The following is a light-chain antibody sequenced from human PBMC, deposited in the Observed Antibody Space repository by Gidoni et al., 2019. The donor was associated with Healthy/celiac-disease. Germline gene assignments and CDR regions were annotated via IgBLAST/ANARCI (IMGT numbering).Light chain of an antibody. CDR1: SSNIGSNY. CDR2: RNN. Sequence: QSVLTQPPSASGTPGQRVTISFSGSSSNIGSNYVYWYQQLPGPAPKLLICRNNQRPSGFPYRFSGSKSGTSASLAISGLRSEDEADYYCAAWDDSLGGVFGGGTKLTVL. J-gene: IGLJ3*02. V-gene: IGLV1-47*01. CDR3: AAWDDSLGGV.